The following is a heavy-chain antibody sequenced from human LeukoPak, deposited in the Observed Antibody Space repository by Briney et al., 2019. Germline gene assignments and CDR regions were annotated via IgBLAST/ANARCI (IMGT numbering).Heavy chain of an antibody. V-gene: IGHV1-2*02. Sequence: ASVKVSRKASGYTFTGYYMHWVRQDPGQGLEWMGWINPNSGGTNYAQKFQGRVTMTRDTSISTAYMELSRLRSDDTAVYYCARGLGGATLHFDYWGQGTLVTVSS. CDR3: ARGLGGATLHFDY. CDR2: INPNSGGT. CDR1: GYTFTGYY. D-gene: IGHD1-26*01. J-gene: IGHJ4*02.